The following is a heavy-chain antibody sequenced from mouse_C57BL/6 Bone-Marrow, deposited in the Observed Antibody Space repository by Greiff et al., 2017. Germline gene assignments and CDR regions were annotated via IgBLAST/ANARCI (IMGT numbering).Heavy chain of an antibody. V-gene: IGHV3-8*01. CDR3: ARDTIPTLVEGTFDG. CDR2: ISYSGST. J-gene: IGHJ1*03. CDR1: GYSITSDY. D-gene: IGHD1-1*01. Sequence: EVKLLESGPGLAKPSQTLSLTCSAPGYSITSDYWHWIRKFPGNKLEYMGYISYSGSTYYNPSLKSRISITRDTSKNQYYLQLNSVTTEDTATYYCARDTIPTLVEGTFDGWGTGTTVTVSS.